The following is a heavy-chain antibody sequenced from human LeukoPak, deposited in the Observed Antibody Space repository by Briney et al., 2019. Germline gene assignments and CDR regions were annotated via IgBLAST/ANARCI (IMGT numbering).Heavy chain of an antibody. CDR2: INPNSGGT. Sequence: ASVNVSCKASAYTFTGHYMHWVRQAPGQGLEWMGWINPNSGGTKYAQKFRGRVTMTSDTSISTAYMELSGLRSDGTAIYYCASPDYYGPGSYRFDPWGQGTLVTVSS. CDR1: AYTFTGHY. V-gene: IGHV1-2*02. D-gene: IGHD3-10*01. J-gene: IGHJ5*02. CDR3: ASPDYYGPGSYRFDP.